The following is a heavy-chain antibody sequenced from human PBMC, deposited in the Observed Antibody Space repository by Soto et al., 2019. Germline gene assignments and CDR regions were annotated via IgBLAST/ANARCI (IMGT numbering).Heavy chain of an antibody. CDR3: ARGGDTAMVSNWFDP. J-gene: IGHJ5*02. Sequence: KTSETLSLTCTVSGDSVSSNSYYWSWIRQPPGKGLEFIGYIYHSGSTYYNPSLKSRVTISVDRSKNQFSLKLSSVTAADTAVYYCARGGDTAMVSNWFDPWGQGTLVTVSS. CDR2: IYHSGST. CDR1: GDSVSSNSYY. V-gene: IGHV4-30-2*01. D-gene: IGHD5-18*01.